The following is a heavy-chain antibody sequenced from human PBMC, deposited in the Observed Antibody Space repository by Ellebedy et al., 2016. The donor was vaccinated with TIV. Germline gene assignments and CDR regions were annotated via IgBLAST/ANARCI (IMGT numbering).Heavy chain of an antibody. CDR1: GGTFSNYA. V-gene: IGHV1-69*13. CDR2: IIPIFGTT. Sequence: SVKVSXXASGGTFSNYAISWVRQAPGQGLEWMGMIIPIFGTTNYAQKFQGRVTITADASTSTAYMELSSLRSEDTAVYYCAKALSYMVVGGAFDIWGQGTKVTVSS. D-gene: IGHD2-21*01. J-gene: IGHJ3*02. CDR3: AKALSYMVVGGAFDI.